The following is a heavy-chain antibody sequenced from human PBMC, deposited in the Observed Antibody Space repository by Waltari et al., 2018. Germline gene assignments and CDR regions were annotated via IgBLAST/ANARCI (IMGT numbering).Heavy chain of an antibody. CDR1: GFTFRSSS. CDR2: ISRSSSTK. V-gene: IGHV3-48*04. J-gene: IGHJ4*02. Sequence: EVQLVESGGGLVQPGGSLRLSCAASGFTFRSSSMNGVRQAPGKGLEWVSYISRSSSTKYYADSVKGRFTISRDNAKNSLYLQMNSLRAEDTAVYYCARSQDYFDYWGQGTLVTVSS. CDR3: ARSQDYFDY.